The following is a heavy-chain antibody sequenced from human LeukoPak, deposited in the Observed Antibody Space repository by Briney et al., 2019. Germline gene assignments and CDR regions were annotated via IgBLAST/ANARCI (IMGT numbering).Heavy chain of an antibody. Sequence: GVSLRLSCAASGLMFNSYWKSWVRQAPGKGLEWVANIKQDGNQKLYEDSVKGRFTISRDNAKNSLYLQMNSLRVEDTAVYYCVPLYGDFASWGQGTLVTVSS. J-gene: IGHJ4*02. CDR2: IKQDGNQK. D-gene: IGHD4-17*01. V-gene: IGHV3-7*01. CDR1: GLMFNSYW. CDR3: VPLYGDFAS.